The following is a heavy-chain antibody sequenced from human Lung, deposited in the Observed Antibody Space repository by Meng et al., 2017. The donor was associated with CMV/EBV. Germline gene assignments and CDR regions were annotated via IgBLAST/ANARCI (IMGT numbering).Heavy chain of an antibody. CDR1: GDSITSSSYY. Sequence: LSCTVPGDSITSSSYYWGWIRQPPGKGLEWIGSMYYSANTYYNPSLKSRVTISVDTSQNQFSLTLTSVTAADTAVYYCAFSSGADYGSGSRDYWGQGTLVTVSS. CDR2: MYYSANT. D-gene: IGHD3-10*01. J-gene: IGHJ4*02. CDR3: AFSSGADYGSGSRDY. V-gene: IGHV4-39*01.